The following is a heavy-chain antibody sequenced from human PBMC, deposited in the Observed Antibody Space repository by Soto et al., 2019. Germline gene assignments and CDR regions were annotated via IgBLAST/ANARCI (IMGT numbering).Heavy chain of an antibody. J-gene: IGHJ6*02. CDR3: ARGARLIAARSYYYYYGMDV. CDR1: GFTFSSYG. CDR2: IWYDGSNK. D-gene: IGHD6-6*01. V-gene: IGHV3-33*01. Sequence: QVQLVESGGGVVQPGRSLRLSCAASGFTFSSYGMHWVRQAPGKGLEWVAVIWYDGSNKYYADSVKGRFTISRDNSKNTLYLQMNSLRAEETAVYYCARGARLIAARSYYYYYGMDVWGQGTTVTVSS.